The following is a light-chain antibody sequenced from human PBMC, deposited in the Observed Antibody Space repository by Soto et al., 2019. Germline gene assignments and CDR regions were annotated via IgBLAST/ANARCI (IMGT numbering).Light chain of an antibody. J-gene: IGKJ5*01. CDR3: QQRADWPIT. CDR2: GAS. V-gene: IGKV3-15*01. CDR1: QSVGSD. Sequence: EMVLTQSPTTLSVSPGERVTLSCWASQSVGSDLAWYQQHPGQAPRLLIYGASNRATGIPTTFSGSGSGTEFTLTISSLQSEDFAVYYCQQRADWPITFGQGTRLEIK.